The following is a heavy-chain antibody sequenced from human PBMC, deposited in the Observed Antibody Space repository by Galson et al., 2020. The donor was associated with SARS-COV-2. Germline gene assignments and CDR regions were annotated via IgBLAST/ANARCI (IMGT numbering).Heavy chain of an antibody. J-gene: IGHJ4*02. CDR3: AKGGSGSYFSLS. CDR1: GFTVSSNY. Sequence: GESLKISCAASGFTVSSNYMSWVRQAPGKGLEWVSVIYSGGSTYYADSVKGRFTISRDNSKNTLYLQMNSLRAEDTAVYYCAKGGSGSYFSLSWGQGTLVTVSS. D-gene: IGHD1-26*01. V-gene: IGHV3-53*01. CDR2: IYSGGST.